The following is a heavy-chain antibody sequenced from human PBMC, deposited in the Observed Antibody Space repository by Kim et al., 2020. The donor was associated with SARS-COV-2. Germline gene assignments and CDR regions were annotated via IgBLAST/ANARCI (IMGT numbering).Heavy chain of an antibody. CDR1: GFTISSNY. D-gene: IGHD1-1*01. V-gene: IGHV3-53*01. Sequence: GGSLRLSCAASGFTISSNYMSWVRQAPGRGPEWVSVIYSGGTIYYADFAKGRFTISRDNSENTLYLQMNSLRAEDTAFYFCASSPVHSYHWPFYSWGQGT. CDR3: ASSPVHSYHWPFYS. J-gene: IGHJ4*02. CDR2: IYSGGTI.